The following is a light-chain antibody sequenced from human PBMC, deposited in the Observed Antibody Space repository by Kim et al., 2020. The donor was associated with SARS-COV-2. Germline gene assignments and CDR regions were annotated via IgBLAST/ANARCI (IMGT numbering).Light chain of an antibody. V-gene: IGLV7-46*01. CDR2: DTH. Sequence: PRRLLSRTCGATTRAGTRWLCPYWYQMKPDQAARSLIYDTHNKLSWSPARFSGSLRGDKAALTLSGAQTEDEADYFCSLSYIGVVILGGGTKLTVL. CDR1: TRAGTRWLC. CDR3: SLSYIGVVI. J-gene: IGLJ2*01.